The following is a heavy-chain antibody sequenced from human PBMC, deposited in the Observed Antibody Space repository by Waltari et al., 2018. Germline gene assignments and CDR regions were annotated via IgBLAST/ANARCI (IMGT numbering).Heavy chain of an antibody. CDR2: IIPIFGTA. CDR3: ARGRESRAVVSPYFDY. D-gene: IGHD2-15*01. J-gene: IGHJ4*02. Sequence: QVQLVQSGAEVKKPGSSVKVSCKASGGTFSSYAISWVRQAPGQGLEWMGGIIPIFGTANYAQKFQGRVTITADESTSTAYMERSSLRSEDTAVYYCARGRESRAVVSPYFDYWGQGTLVTVSS. V-gene: IGHV1-69*01. CDR1: GGTFSSYA.